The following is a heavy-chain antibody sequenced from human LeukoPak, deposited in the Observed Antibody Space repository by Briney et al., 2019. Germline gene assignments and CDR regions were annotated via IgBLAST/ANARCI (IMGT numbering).Heavy chain of an antibody. D-gene: IGHD1-26*01. V-gene: IGHV4-34*01. CDR3: ARVVIEGLAGYYFDY. Sequence: SETLSLTCAGYGGSFSGYYWSWIRQPPGKGLEWIREINHSGSTNYNPSLKSGVTISVDTSKNQFSLKLSSVTAADTAVYYCARVVIEGLAGYYFDYWGQGTLVTVSS. J-gene: IGHJ4*02. CDR2: INHSGST. CDR1: GGSFSGYY.